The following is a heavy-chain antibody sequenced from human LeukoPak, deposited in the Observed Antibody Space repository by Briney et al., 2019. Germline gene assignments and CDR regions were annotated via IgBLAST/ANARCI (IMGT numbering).Heavy chain of an antibody. Sequence: PGGSLRLSCAASGFTFSSYEMNWVRQAPGKGLEWVSYISSSGSTISYADSVKGRFTISRDNAKNSLYLQMNSLRAEDTAVYYCARQLGEIEYYYYYMDVWGKGTTVTVSS. CDR3: ARQLGEIEYYYYYMDV. J-gene: IGHJ6*03. CDR2: ISSSGSTI. CDR1: GFTFSSYE. D-gene: IGHD1-1*01. V-gene: IGHV3-48*03.